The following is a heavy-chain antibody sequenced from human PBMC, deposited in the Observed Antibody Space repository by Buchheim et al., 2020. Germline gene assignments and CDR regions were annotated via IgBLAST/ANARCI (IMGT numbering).Heavy chain of an antibody. Sequence: QVQLQQWGAGLLKPSETLSLTCAVYGGSFSGYYWSWIRQPPGKGLEWIGEINHSGSTNYNPSLKSRVTISVDTSKNQFSLELSSVTTADTAVYYCARGVLRYYYDSSGYSAWFDPWGQGTL. CDR3: ARGVLRYYYDSSGYSAWFDP. CDR1: GGSFSGYY. V-gene: IGHV4-34*01. D-gene: IGHD3-22*01. J-gene: IGHJ5*02. CDR2: INHSGST.